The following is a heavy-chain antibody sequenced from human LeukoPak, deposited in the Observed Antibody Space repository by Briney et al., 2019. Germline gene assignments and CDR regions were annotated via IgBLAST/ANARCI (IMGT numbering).Heavy chain of an antibody. J-gene: IGHJ4*02. CDR1: GGTFSSYA. CDR3: ARDRIPLLRYFDWLLDY. Sequence: SVKVSCKASGGTFSSYAISWVRQAPGQGLEWMGRIIPIFGTANSAQKFQGRVTITTDESTSTAYMELSSLRSEDTAVYYCARDRIPLLRYFDWLLDYWGQGTLVTVSS. CDR2: IIPIFGTA. V-gene: IGHV1-69*05. D-gene: IGHD3-9*01.